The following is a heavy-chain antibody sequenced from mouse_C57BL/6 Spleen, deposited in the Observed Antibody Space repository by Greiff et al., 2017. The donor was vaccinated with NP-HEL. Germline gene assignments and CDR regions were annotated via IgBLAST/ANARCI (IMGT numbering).Heavy chain of an antibody. J-gene: IGHJ3*01. D-gene: IGHD3-2*02. V-gene: IGHV1-5*01. CDR3: TSSQTAQATWGFAY. Sequence: VQLQQSGTVLARPGASVKMSCKTSGYTFTSYWMHWVKQRPGQGLEWIGAIYPGNSDTSYNQKFKGKAKLTAVTSASTAYMELSSLTNEDSAVYYCTSSQTAQATWGFAYWGKGTLVTVSA. CDR2: IYPGNSDT. CDR1: GYTFTSYW.